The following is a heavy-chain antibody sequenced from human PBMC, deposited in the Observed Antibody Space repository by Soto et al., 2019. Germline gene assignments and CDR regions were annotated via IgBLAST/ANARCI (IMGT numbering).Heavy chain of an antibody. J-gene: IGHJ4*02. V-gene: IGHV1-18*01. CDR2: ISAYNGKT. Sequence: QVQLVQSGAEVKKPGASVKVSCKASGYTFTSYGISWGRHAPGQGLEWMGWISAYNGKTNYAQKLKGRVTRTTDPSTSTAYMELRSLRSDDTAGYYCARAPEIFDYWGQGTLGNVSS. CDR1: GYTFTSYG. CDR3: ARAPEIFDY.